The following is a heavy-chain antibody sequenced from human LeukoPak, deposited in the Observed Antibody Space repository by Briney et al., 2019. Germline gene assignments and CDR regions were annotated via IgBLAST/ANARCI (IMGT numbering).Heavy chain of an antibody. Sequence: GGSLRLSCAASGFTFSSYGMHWVRQAPGKGLEWVAVISYDGSNKYYADSVKGRFTISRDNSKNTLYLQMNSLRAEGTAVYYCAKESGYYGSGTYYTAFDYWGQGTLVTVSS. J-gene: IGHJ4*01. D-gene: IGHD3-10*01. CDR2: ISYDGSNK. V-gene: IGHV3-30*18. CDR3: AKESGYYGSGTYYTAFDY. CDR1: GFTFSSYG.